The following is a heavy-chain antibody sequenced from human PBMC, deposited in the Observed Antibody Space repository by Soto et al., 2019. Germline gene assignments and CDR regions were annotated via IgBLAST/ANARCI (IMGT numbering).Heavy chain of an antibody. D-gene: IGHD6-19*01. J-gene: IGHJ2*01. CDR2: TYITGDT. Sequence: SETLSLTCSVSGDSISSYYWSWIRQSAGKGLEWIGRTYITGDTNYNPSLKSRVTMSLDASKKQLSLKLSSVTAADTAVYYCAREYTETVDGPTPFYF. CDR3: AREYTETVDGPTPFYF. V-gene: IGHV4-4*07. CDR1: GDSISSYY.